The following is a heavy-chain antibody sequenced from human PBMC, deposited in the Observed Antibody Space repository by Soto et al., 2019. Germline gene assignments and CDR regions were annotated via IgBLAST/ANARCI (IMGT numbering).Heavy chain of an antibody. Sequence: EVQLLESGGGLVQPGGSLRLSCAASGFTFSIYAMSWVRQVPGKGLEWISTISDSGDSAYYADSVKGRFTISKDRYKNTLFLQMNSLRAEDTAVYYCARPYGGKIGDALHLWGQGTMVTVSS. V-gene: IGHV3-23*01. CDR1: GFTFSIYA. CDR2: ISDSGDSA. J-gene: IGHJ3*01. D-gene: IGHD2-15*01. CDR3: ARPYGGKIGDALHL.